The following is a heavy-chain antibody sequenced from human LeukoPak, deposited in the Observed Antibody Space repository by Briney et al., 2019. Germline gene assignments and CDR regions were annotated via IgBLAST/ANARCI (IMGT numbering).Heavy chain of an antibody. CDR1: SGSISNSY. D-gene: IGHD1/OR15-1a*01. CDR2: FPHSGST. Sequence: SETLSLTCTVSSGSISNSYWTWIRQPPGKGLEWIGHFPHSGSTNYNPSLNSRVTISVDTSKNQFFLNLRSVTAADTALYYCAEKDGTLWGQGILVTVAS. V-gene: IGHV4-59*01. J-gene: IGHJ4*02. CDR3: AEKDGTL.